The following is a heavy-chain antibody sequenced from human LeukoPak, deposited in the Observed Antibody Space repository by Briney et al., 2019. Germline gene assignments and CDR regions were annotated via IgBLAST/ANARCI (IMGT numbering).Heavy chain of an antibody. D-gene: IGHD5-12*01. CDR2: IIPSFPTA. V-gene: IGHV1-69*06. CDR3: ARSGYDSTYYYYMDV. CDR1: GGTFSNYA. Sequence: ASAKVSCKASGGTFSNYAISWVRQAPGQGLEWMGGIIPSFPTAEYAQKFQDRVTITADKSTSTAYMELSSLRSEDTAVYYCARSGYDSTYYYYMDVWGKGTTVTISS. J-gene: IGHJ6*03.